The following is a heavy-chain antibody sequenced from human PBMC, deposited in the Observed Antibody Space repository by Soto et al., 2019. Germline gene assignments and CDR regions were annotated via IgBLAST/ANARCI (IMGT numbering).Heavy chain of an antibody. V-gene: IGHV4-31*03. Sequence: SETLSLTCTVSGGSISSGGYYWSWIRQHPGKGLEWIGYIYYSGSTYYNPSLKSRVTISVDTSKNQFSLKLSSVTAADTAVYYCARDYYDSSGYKNWFDPWGQGTLVTVSS. CDR2: IYYSGST. CDR3: ARDYYDSSGYKNWFDP. D-gene: IGHD3-22*01. CDR1: GGSISSGGYY. J-gene: IGHJ5*02.